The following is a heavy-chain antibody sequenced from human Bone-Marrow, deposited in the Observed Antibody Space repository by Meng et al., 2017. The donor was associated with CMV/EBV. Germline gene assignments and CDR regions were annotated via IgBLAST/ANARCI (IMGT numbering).Heavy chain of an antibody. V-gene: IGHV3-33*06. D-gene: IGHD3-3*01. CDR3: AKPWSGYLGYFDY. CDR1: GFTFGSHA. CDR2: IWYDGSNK. J-gene: IGHJ4*02. Sequence: GESLKISCAASGFTFGSHAMHWVRQAPGKGLEWVAVIWYDGSNKYYADSVKGRFTISRDNSKNTLYLQMNSLRAEDTAVYYCAKPWSGYLGYFDYWGQGTLVTVSS.